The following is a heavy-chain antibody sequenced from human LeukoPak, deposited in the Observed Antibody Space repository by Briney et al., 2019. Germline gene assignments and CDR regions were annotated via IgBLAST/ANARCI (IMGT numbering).Heavy chain of an antibody. V-gene: IGHV3-21*01. CDR2: ISSSSTYI. D-gene: IGHD6-19*01. Sequence: GGSLRLSCAASGFTFTSYSMNWVRQAPGRGLEWVSSISSSSTYIYYADSVKGRFTISRDNAKNSLYLQMNSLRAEDTAVYYCARERTSGWDAFDFWGLGTLVTVSS. J-gene: IGHJ4*02. CDR1: GFTFTSYS. CDR3: ARERTSGWDAFDF.